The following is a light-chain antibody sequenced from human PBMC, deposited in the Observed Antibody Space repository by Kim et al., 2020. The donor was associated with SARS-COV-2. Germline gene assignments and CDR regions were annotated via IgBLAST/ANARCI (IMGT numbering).Light chain of an antibody. CDR3: QKYNSAPRGFT. Sequence: DIQMTQSPSSLSASVGDRVTITCRASQGISNFLAWYQQKQGKVPKLLIYAASTLQSGVPSRFSGSGSGTDFALTISSLQPEDVATYYCQKYNSAPRGFTFGPGTKVDIK. CDR1: QGISNF. CDR2: AAS. V-gene: IGKV1-27*01. J-gene: IGKJ3*01.